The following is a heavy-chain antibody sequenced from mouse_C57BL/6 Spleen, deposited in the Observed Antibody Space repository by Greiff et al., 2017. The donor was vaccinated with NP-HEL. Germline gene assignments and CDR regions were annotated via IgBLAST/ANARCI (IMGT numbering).Heavy chain of an antibody. CDR3: ARSNWDWYFDV. V-gene: IGHV1-76*01. J-gene: IGHJ1*03. CDR1: GYTFTDYY. Sequence: LQESGAELVRPGASVKLSCKASGYTFTDYYINWVKQRPGQGLEWIARIYPGSGNTSYNEKFKGKATLTADKSSSTAYMQLSSLTSEDSAVYFCARSNWDWYFDVWGTGTTVTVSS. D-gene: IGHD4-1*02. CDR2: IYPGSGNT.